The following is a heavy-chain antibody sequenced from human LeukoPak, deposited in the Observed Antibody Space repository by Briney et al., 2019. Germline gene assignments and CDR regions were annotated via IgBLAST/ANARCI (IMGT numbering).Heavy chain of an antibody. CDR2: IYYSGST. D-gene: IGHD3-16*02. CDR1: GGSISSSSYY. Sequence: PSETLSLTCTVSGGSISSSSYYWGWIRQPPGKGLEWIGSIYYSGSTYYNPSLKSRVTISVDTSKNQFSLKLSSVTAADTAVYYCARDRFFGVWGSYRDADAFDIWGQGTMVTVSS. V-gene: IGHV4-39*07. CDR3: ARDRFFGVWGSYRDADAFDI. J-gene: IGHJ3*02.